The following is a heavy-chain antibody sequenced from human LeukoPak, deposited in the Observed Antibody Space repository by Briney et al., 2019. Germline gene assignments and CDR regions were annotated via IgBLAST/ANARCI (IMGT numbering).Heavy chain of an antibody. CDR1: GFTFSSYG. J-gene: IGHJ4*02. CDR3: ARDSPVYYYDSSGPFDY. D-gene: IGHD3-22*01. CDR2: ISYDGSNK. Sequence: GGSLRLSCAASGFTFSSYGMHWVRQAPGKGLEWVAVISYDGSNKYYADSVKGRFTISRDNSKNTLYLQMNSLRAEDTAVYYCARDSPVYYYDSSGPFDYWGQGTLVTVSS. V-gene: IGHV3-30*19.